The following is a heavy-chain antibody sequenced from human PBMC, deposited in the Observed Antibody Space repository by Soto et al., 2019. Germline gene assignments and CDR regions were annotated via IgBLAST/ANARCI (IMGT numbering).Heavy chain of an antibody. CDR3: ARFLSRDGYNPYFDY. CDR2: IYPGDSDT. D-gene: IGHD5-12*01. J-gene: IGHJ4*02. Sequence: RGESLKISCNGSGYSFTSYWIGWVRQMPGKGLEWMGIIYPGDSDTRYSPSFQGQVTISADKSISTAYLQWSSLKASDTAMYYCARFLSRDGYNPYFDYWGQGTLVTVSS. V-gene: IGHV5-51*01. CDR1: GYSFTSYW.